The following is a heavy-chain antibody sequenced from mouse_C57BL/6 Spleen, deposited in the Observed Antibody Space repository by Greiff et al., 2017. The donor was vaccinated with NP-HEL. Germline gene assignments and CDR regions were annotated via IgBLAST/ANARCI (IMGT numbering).Heavy chain of an antibody. Sequence: EVKVVESGGGLVKPGGSLKLSCAASGFTFSDYGMHWVRQAPEKGLEWVAYISSGSSTIYYADTVKGRFTISRDNAKNTLFLQMTSLRSEDTAMYYCARGHYGSSYRHVWGTGTTVTVSS. V-gene: IGHV5-17*01. J-gene: IGHJ1*03. CDR1: GFTFSDYG. CDR2: ISSGSSTI. CDR3: ARGHYGSSYRHV. D-gene: IGHD1-1*01.